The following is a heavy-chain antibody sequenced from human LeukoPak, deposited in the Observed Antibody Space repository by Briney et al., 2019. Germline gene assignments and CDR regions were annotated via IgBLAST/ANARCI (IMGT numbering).Heavy chain of an antibody. V-gene: IGHV3-23*01. J-gene: IGHJ4*02. Sequence: GGSLRLSCAASGFTFSSYSMNWVRQAPGKGLEWVSVICGIGDSTYYADSVKGRFTFSRDNSKNTLYLQMNSLRAEDTAVYYCGKTYNWNYDYWGQGTLVTVSS. CDR2: ICGIGDST. D-gene: IGHD1-7*01. CDR3: GKTYNWNYDY. CDR1: GFTFSSYS.